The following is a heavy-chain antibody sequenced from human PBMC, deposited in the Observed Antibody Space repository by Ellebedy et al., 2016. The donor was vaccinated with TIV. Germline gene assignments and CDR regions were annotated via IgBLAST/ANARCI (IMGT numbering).Heavy chain of an antibody. D-gene: IGHD6-19*01. Sequence: MPSDTLSLTCTVSGGSISSYYWSWIRQPAGKGLEWIGRIYTSGSTNYNPSLQSRVPMSVHTSKNQFSLKLSSVTAADTAGYYHAGGYSSGWTDYWGQGTLVTVSS. CDR2: IYTSGST. V-gene: IGHV4-4*07. J-gene: IGHJ4*02. CDR3: AGGYSSGWTDY. CDR1: GGSISSYY.